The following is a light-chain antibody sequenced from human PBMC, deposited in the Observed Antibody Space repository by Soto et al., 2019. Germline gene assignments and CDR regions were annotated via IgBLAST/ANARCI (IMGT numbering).Light chain of an antibody. V-gene: IGLV7-43*01. CDR1: TGAVTSTFY. CDR2: STS. J-gene: IGLJ2*01. Sequence: QAVLTQEPSLSVSPGGTVTLTCASSTGAVTSTFYPNWFQQKPGQAPRSLIYSTSNRHPWTPARFSGSLLGVRAALTLSSVQPEDEADYYCLLYYGGVRVFGGGTQLTVL. CDR3: LLYYGGVRV.